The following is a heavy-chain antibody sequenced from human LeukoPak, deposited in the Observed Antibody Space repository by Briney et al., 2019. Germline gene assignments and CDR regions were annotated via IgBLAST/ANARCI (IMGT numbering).Heavy chain of an antibody. V-gene: IGHV3-30*18. D-gene: IGHD3-22*01. CDR1: GFTFSSHA. Sequence: PGGSLRLSCAASGFTFSSHAMNWVRQAPGKGLEWVAVISYDGSNKYYADSVKGRFTISRDNSKNTLYLQMISLRAEDTAVYYCAKALYDSSGYWREYFDYWGQGTLVTVSS. J-gene: IGHJ4*02. CDR2: ISYDGSNK. CDR3: AKALYDSSGYWREYFDY.